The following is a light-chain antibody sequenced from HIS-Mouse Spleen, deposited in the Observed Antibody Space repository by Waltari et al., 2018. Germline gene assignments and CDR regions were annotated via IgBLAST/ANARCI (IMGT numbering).Light chain of an antibody. J-gene: IGKJ1*01. CDR1: QGISSY. CDR3: QQLNSYPPT. CDR2: AAS. V-gene: IGKV1-9*01. Sequence: DIQLTQSPSFLSASVGDRVTITCRASQGISSYLAWYQQKPGKAPKVLIYAASTLQSGFPSRFSGSGSGTEFTLTISSLQPEDFATYYCQQLNSYPPTFGQGTKVEIK.